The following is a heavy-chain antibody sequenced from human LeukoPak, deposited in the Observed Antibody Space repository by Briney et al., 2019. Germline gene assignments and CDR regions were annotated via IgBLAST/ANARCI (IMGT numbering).Heavy chain of an antibody. V-gene: IGHV3-23*01. Sequence: PGGSPRLSCAASGFTFSSYAMSWVRQAPGKGLEWVSAISGSGGSTYYADSVKGRFTISRDNSKNTLYLQMNSLRAEDTAVYYCAKSPSGVQSGAWFDPWGQGTLVTVSS. CDR2: ISGSGGST. J-gene: IGHJ5*02. D-gene: IGHD1-1*01. CDR3: AKSPSGVQSGAWFDP. CDR1: GFTFSSYA.